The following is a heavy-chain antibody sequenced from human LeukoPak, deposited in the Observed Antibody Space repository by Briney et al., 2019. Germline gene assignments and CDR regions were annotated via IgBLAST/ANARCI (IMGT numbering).Heavy chain of an antibody. J-gene: IGHJ6*03. CDR1: GFTFSSYW. CDR2: INSDGSST. Sequence: GGSLRLSCAASGFTFSSYWMHWVRQAPGKGLVWVSRINSDGSSTSYADSVKGRFTISRDNAKNTLYLQMNSLRAEDTAVYYCARVGGATSWYYYYYMDVWGKGTTVTVSS. CDR3: ARVGGATSWYYYYYMDV. V-gene: IGHV3-74*01. D-gene: IGHD3-16*01.